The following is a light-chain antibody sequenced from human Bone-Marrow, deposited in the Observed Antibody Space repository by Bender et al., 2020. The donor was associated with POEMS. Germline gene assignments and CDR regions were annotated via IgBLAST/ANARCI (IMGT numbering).Light chain of an antibody. J-gene: IGLJ2*01. Sequence: QSALTQPASVSGSPEQSITISCIGTSSDVGDYNLVSWYQQHPDKVPKLIIYELTARPSGISKRLSGSKSGNAASLTISGLQAEDESDYHCCSYAGSSTVFLGGGPKLPVL. CDR3: CSYAGSSTVF. V-gene: IGLV2-23*02. CDR2: ELT. CDR1: SSDVGDYNL.